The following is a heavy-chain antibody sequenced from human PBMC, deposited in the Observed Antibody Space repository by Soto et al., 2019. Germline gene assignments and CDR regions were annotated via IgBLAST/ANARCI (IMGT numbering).Heavy chain of an antibody. V-gene: IGHV1-69*13. J-gene: IGHJ4*02. Sequence: SVKVSCKASGGTFSGNAITWVRQAPGQGLEWMGGIIPVLGITNYAQKFQGRITIAADESTGTAHMDLRSLRSEDTAVYYCARGSGGSYYTSGYWGQGTLVTVSS. CDR3: ARGSGGSYYTSGY. D-gene: IGHD1-26*01. CDR1: GGTFSGNA. CDR2: IIPVLGIT.